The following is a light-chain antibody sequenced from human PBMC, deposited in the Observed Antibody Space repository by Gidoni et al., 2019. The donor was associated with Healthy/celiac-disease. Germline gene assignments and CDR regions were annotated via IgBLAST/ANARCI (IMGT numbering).Light chain of an antibody. Sequence: NFMLTQPHSVSESPGQTVTISCTGSSGSIASNYVQWYQPRPGRAPTTVLYEDNQRPSGVPDRFSGSIDSSSNSASLTISGLKTEDEADYYCQSYDSSNQDVVFGGGTKLTVL. CDR3: QSYDSSNQDVV. CDR1: SGSIASNY. V-gene: IGLV6-57*02. CDR2: EDN. J-gene: IGLJ2*01.